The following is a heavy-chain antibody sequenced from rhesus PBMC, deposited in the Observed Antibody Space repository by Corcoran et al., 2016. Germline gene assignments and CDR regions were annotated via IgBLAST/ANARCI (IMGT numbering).Heavy chain of an antibody. CDR2: IGGMRGST. V-gene: IGHV4-127*01. Sequence: QVQLQESGPGLVRPSETLSLTCAVSGYSISSGYGWTWIRQPPGKGMEWMGYIGGMRGSTNYNPSLKSGVTISKDTSKNQFSLKRSSVTAAATAVYYCARDTGSGIYYYWGQGVLVTVSS. CDR1: GYSISSGYG. J-gene: IGHJ4*01. D-gene: IGHD2-27*01. CDR3: ARDTGSGIYYY.